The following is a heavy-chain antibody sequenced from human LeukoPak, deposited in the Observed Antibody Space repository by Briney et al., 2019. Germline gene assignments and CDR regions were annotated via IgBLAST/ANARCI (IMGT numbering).Heavy chain of an antibody. Sequence: GGSLRLSCAASGFTFSTYWMSWVRQAPGKGLGWVANIKQDGSEKYYVDSVKGRFTISRDNAKSSLYLQMNRLGVEDTAIYYCKSGGAAPGRFDYWGQGALVTVSP. D-gene: IGHD6-13*01. CDR1: GFTFSTYW. V-gene: IGHV3-7*01. J-gene: IGHJ4*02. CDR3: KSGGAAPGRFDY. CDR2: IKQDGSEK.